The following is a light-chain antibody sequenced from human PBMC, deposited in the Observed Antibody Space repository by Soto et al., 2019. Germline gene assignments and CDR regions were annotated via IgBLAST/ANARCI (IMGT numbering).Light chain of an antibody. Sequence: QSALTQPASVSGSPGQSITISCTGTSSDVGGYNYVSWYQQHPGKAPKLMISDVSNRPSGVSIRFSGSKSGNTASLTISGLQAEDEADYYCNSYSSSTTLYLFGTGTMLTVL. J-gene: IGLJ1*01. V-gene: IGLV2-14*01. CDR3: NSYSSSTTLYL. CDR2: DVS. CDR1: SSDVGGYNY.